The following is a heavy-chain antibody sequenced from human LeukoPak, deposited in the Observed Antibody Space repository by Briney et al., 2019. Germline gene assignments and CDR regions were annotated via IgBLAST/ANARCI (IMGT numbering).Heavy chain of an antibody. CDR1: GGSVSSYY. V-gene: IGHV4-59*02. Sequence: PSETVSLPCTVSGGSVSSYYWSWIRQPPGKGLEWIGYIYYSGSTNYNPALKSRDTISVDKSKNQFSLKLSSVTAADTAEYYCANRGNSNYWDYWGQGTLVTVSS. CDR3: ANRGNSNYWDY. CDR2: IYYSGST. J-gene: IGHJ4*02. D-gene: IGHD4-23*01.